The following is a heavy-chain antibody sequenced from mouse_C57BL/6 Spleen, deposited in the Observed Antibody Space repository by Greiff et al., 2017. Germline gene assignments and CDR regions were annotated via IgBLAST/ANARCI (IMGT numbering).Heavy chain of an antibody. CDR1: GYTFTSYW. V-gene: IGHV1-53*01. D-gene: IGHD1-1*01. CDR2: INPSNGGT. CDR3: ARDYYGSSYYFDD. J-gene: IGHJ2*01. Sequence: QVQLQQPGTELVKPGASVKLSCKASGYTFTSYWIPWVKQRPGQGLEWIGNINPSNGGTNYNEKFKSKATLTVDKSSSTAYMQLSSLTSEDSAVYYCARDYYGSSYYFDDWGQGTTLTVSS.